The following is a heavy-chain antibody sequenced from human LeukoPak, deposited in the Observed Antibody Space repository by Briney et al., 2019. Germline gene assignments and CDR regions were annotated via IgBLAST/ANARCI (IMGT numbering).Heavy chain of an antibody. J-gene: IGHJ4*02. CDR1: GGSISSSNW. D-gene: IGHD3-22*01. V-gene: IGHV4-4*02. Sequence: PSETLSLTCAASGGSISSSNWWSWVRQPPGKGLEWIGEIYHSGSTNYNPSLKSRVTISVDKSKNQFSLKLSSVTAADTAVYYCARATYYYDSSGGLDSWGQGTLVTVSS. CDR2: IYHSGST. CDR3: ARATYYYDSSGGLDS.